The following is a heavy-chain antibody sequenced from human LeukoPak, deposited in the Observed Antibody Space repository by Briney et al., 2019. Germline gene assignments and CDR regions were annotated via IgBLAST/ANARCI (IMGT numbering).Heavy chain of an antibody. CDR2: MNPNSGNT. Sequence: ASVKVSCKASGYTFTSYDINWVRQASGQGLEWMGWMNPNSGNTGYAHKLQGRVTMTRNTSISTAYMELSSLRSEDTGVYYCARGWNQWPNYYYYGMDVWGQGTTVTVSS. V-gene: IGHV1-8*01. CDR1: GYTFTSYD. CDR3: ARGWNQWPNYYYYGMDV. D-gene: IGHD1-1*01. J-gene: IGHJ6*01.